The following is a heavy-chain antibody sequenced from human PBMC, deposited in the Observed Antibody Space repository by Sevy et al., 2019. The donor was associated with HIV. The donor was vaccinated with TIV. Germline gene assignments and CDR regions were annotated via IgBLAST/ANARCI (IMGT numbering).Heavy chain of an antibody. J-gene: IGHJ5*02. CDR1: GFNFRNDW. V-gene: IGHV3-74*03. D-gene: IGHD3-3*01. CDR3: ARGTVSVPLS. CDR2: INSDGLIE. Sequence: GESLKISCAASGFNFRNDWMHWVRQVPGKGLVWVSRINSDGLIETYADSVKGRFIISRDNAKTTVYLQMNSLRVEDSAVYFCARGTVSVPLSWGRGTLVTVSS.